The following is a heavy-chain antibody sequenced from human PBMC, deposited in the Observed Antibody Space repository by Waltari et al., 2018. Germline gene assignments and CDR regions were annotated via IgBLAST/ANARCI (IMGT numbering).Heavy chain of an antibody. CDR1: GGSISSGSYY. V-gene: IGHV4-61*02. J-gene: IGHJ4*02. D-gene: IGHD6-6*01. CDR2: IYTSGST. Sequence: QVQLQESGPGLVKPSQTLSLTCTVSGGSISSGSYYWSWIRQPAGKGLEWIGRIYTSGSTNYNPSLKSRVTISVDTSKNQFSLKLSSVTAADTAVYYCARRGWGSSSNFDYWGQGTLVTVSS. CDR3: ARRGWGSSSNFDY.